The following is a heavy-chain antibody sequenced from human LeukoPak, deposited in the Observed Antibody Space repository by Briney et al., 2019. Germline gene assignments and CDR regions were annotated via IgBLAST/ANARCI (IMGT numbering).Heavy chain of an antibody. Sequence: SETLSLTCAVYGGSFSGYYWSWIRQPPGKGLEWIGVINHSGSTNYNPSLKSRVTISVDTSKNQFSLKLSSVTAADTAVYYCARAPVQLERRSYYYYYGMDVWGQGTTVTVSS. D-gene: IGHD1-1*01. J-gene: IGHJ6*02. CDR1: GGSFSGYY. CDR2: INHSGST. V-gene: IGHV4-34*01. CDR3: ARAPVQLERRSYYYYYGMDV.